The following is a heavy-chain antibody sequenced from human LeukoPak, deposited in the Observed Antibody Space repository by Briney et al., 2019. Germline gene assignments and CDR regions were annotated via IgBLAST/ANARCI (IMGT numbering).Heavy chain of an antibody. CDR1: GFTFSSYS. Sequence: GGSLRLSCAASGFTFSSYSMNWVRQAPGKGLEWVAVISYDGSNKYYADSVKGRFTISRDNSKNTLYLQMNSLRAEDTSVYYCARDEDPDIVVVVAASSFNYWGQGTLVTVSS. CDR2: ISYDGSNK. J-gene: IGHJ4*02. CDR3: ARDEDPDIVVVVAASSFNY. D-gene: IGHD2-15*01. V-gene: IGHV3-30*03.